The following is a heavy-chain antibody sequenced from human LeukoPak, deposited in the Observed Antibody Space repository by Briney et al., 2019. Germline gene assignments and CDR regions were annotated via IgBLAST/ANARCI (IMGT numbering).Heavy chain of an antibody. Sequence: GGSLRLSCAASGFTFGDYWMSWVRQAPGKGLEWVALIWYDGSNKYYADSVKGRFTISRDNSKNTLYLQMNSLRAEDTAVYYCARYEGSTAALDHWGQGTLVTVSS. CDR3: ARYEGSTAALDH. CDR2: IWYDGSNK. V-gene: IGHV3-33*08. CDR1: GFTFGDYW. J-gene: IGHJ4*02. D-gene: IGHD3-3*01.